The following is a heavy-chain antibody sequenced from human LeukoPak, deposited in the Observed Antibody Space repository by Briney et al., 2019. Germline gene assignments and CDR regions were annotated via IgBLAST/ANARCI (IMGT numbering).Heavy chain of an antibody. CDR2: IYYSGST. CDR1: GGSISSSSYY. J-gene: IGHJ2*01. V-gene: IGHV4-39*01. D-gene: IGHD4-11*01. CDR3: ARRYDYTYWYFDL. Sequence: SETLSLACTVSGGSISSSSYYWGWIRQPPGKGLEWIGSIYYSGSTYYNPSLKSRVTISVDTSKNQFSLKLSSVTAADTAVYYCARRYDYTYWYFDLWGRGTLVTVSS.